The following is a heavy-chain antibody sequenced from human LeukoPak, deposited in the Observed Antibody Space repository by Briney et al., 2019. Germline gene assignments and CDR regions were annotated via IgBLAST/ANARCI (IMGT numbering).Heavy chain of an antibody. Sequence: SETLSLTCTVSGGSISSHYWSWVRQPPGKGLEWIGYIYYSGSTNYNPSLKSRVTISVDTSKNQYSQKLSAVTAADTAVEYCATSSGYYRGDAFDIWGQGTMVTVSS. CDR2: IYYSGST. CDR3: ATSSGYYRGDAFDI. D-gene: IGHD3-22*01. J-gene: IGHJ3*02. V-gene: IGHV4-59*11. CDR1: GGSISSHY.